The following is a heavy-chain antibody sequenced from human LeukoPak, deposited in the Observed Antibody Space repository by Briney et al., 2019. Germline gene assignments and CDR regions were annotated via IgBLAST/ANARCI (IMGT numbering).Heavy chain of an antibody. CDR2: MFNSDGT. CDR3: ARVLPGYFFDY. CDR1: GVSISSSSHY. Sequence: PSETLSLTCSVSGVSISSSSHYWGWIRQPPGKGLEWIGSMFNSDGTYYSPSLRRRVTISADTSKNQFSLKLKSVTAADTAVYYCARVLPGYFFDYWGQGSLVTVSS. J-gene: IGHJ4*02. V-gene: IGHV4-39*07.